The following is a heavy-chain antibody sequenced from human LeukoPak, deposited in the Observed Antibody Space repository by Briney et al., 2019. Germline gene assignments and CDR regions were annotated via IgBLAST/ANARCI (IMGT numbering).Heavy chain of an antibody. CDR3: AASGYSPYGI. CDR2: IIPIFGTA. Sequence: SVKVSCKASGGTLISYAISWVRPAPGQGLEWMGGIIPIFGTANYAQKFQGRVTITADKSTSTAYMELSSLRSEDTAVYYCAASGYSPYGIWGQGTMVTVSS. D-gene: IGHD5-18*01. V-gene: IGHV1-69*06. CDR1: GGTLISYA. J-gene: IGHJ3*02.